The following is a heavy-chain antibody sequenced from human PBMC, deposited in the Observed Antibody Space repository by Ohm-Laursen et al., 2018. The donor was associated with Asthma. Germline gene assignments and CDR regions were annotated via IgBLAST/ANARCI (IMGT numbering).Heavy chain of an antibody. J-gene: IGHJ6*02. D-gene: IGHD3-16*02. Sequence: SLRLSCAASGFIISTYDMSRVRQAPGKGLEWVSAISGSGGSTYYADDVKGRFIVSRDNSRNTLFLQMNSLRAEDTAVYYCAKVVLMDVWGQGTTVTVSS. CDR2: ISGSGGST. CDR3: AKVVLMDV. V-gene: IGHV3-23*01. CDR1: GFIISTYD.